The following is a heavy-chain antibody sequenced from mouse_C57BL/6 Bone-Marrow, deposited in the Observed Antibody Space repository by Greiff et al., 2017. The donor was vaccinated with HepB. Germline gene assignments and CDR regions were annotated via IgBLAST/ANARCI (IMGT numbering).Heavy chain of an antibody. CDR2: IDPSDSYT. J-gene: IGHJ2*01. Sequence: VKLQQPGAELVKPGASVKLSCKASGYTFTSYWMQWVKQRPGQGLEWIGEIDPSDSYTNYNQKFKGKATLTVDTSSSTAYMQLSSLTSEDSAVYYCARVVTTGSNWDYWGQGTTLTVSS. CDR1: GYTFTSYW. D-gene: IGHD2-2*01. CDR3: ARVVTTGSNWDY. V-gene: IGHV1-50*01.